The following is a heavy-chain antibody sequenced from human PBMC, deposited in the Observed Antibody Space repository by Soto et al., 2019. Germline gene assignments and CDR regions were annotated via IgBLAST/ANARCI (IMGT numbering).Heavy chain of an antibody. J-gene: IGHJ4*02. CDR3: ARGGGSYSGGWYSHF. V-gene: IGHV4-59*08. CDR1: GGSISNHY. Sequence: SETLSLTCTVSGGSISNHYWNWIRQPPGKGPEWIGFIYDSGRSSYNPSLESRVTISVDTSKNQFSLKLSSVTAADTGVYYCARGGGSYSGGWYSHFWGPGPLVTVFS. D-gene: IGHD6-19*01. CDR2: IYDSGRS.